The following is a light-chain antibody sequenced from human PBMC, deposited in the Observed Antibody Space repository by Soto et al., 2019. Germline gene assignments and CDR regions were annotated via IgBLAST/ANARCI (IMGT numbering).Light chain of an antibody. CDR3: QQYGSSSWT. CDR1: QSVTSSY. CDR2: GAS. V-gene: IGKV3-20*01. Sequence: EIVVTQSPGTLSLSPGERATLSCRASQSVTSSYLAWYQQKPGQAPRLLIYGASSRATGIPDRFSGSGSGTDFTLTISRLEPEDFAVYYCQQYGSSSWTCGQGTNVDIK. J-gene: IGKJ1*01.